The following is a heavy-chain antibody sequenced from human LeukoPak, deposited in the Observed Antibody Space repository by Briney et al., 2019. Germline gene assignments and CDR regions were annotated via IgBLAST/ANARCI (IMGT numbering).Heavy chain of an antibody. J-gene: IGHJ3*01. CDR3: AKAFQRGWERDAFAF. V-gene: IGHV3-23*01. CDR2: ISGSGDTT. Sequence: PGGSLRLSCAASGFTFSSYSMSWGRQAPGKGLEWVSLISGSGDTTNYADSVKGRFTISRDNSKNTLYLQMNSLGADDTAVYYCAKAFQRGWERDAFAFWGQGTLVTVSS. D-gene: IGHD1-26*01. CDR1: GFTFSSYS.